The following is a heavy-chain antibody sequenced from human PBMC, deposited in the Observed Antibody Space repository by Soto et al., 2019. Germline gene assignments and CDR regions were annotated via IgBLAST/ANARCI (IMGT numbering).Heavy chain of an antibody. Sequence: SETLSLTCAVYGGSFSGYYWSWIRQPPGKGLEWIGEINHSGSTNYNPSLKSRVTISVDTSKNQFSLKLSSVTAADTAVYYCARGARITIFGVVIRYYYYYGMDVWGQGTTVTVSS. J-gene: IGHJ6*02. D-gene: IGHD3-3*01. V-gene: IGHV4-34*01. CDR1: GGSFSGYY. CDR2: INHSGST. CDR3: ARGARITIFGVVIRYYYYYGMDV.